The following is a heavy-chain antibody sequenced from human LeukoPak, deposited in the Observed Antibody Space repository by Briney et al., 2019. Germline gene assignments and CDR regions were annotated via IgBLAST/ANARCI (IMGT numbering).Heavy chain of an antibody. V-gene: IGHV3-23*01. CDR3: AKSHSVGYRGYFDY. Sequence: GGSLRLTCAASGFTFTTYAMSWVRQAPGQGLEWISTISDSGDSTYYADSVKGRFTISRDNSKNTLYVQMNSLRAADTAVYYCAKSHSVGYRGYFDYWGQGTLVTVSS. CDR1: GFTFTTYA. J-gene: IGHJ4*02. D-gene: IGHD5-12*01. CDR2: ISDSGDST.